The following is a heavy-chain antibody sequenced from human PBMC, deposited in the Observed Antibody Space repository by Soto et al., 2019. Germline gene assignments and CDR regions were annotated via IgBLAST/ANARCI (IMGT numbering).Heavy chain of an antibody. CDR1: GGSISSSNW. D-gene: IGHD2-2*02. CDR2: IYHSGST. V-gene: IGHV4-4*02. Sequence: SETLSLTCAVSGGSISSSNWWSWVRQPPGKGLEWIGEIYHSGSTNYNPSLKSRVTISVDKSKNQFSLKLSSVTAADTAVYYCARRVGYCSSTSCYRYYYYGMDVWGQGTLVTVSS. J-gene: IGHJ6*02. CDR3: ARRVGYCSSTSCYRYYYYGMDV.